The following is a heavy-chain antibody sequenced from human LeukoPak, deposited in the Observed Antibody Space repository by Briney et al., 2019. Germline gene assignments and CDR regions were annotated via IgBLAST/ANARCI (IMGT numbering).Heavy chain of an antibody. V-gene: IGHV3-74*01. CDR3: AGDLDPSPFNY. CDR1: GFTFSTYW. Sequence: GRSLRLSCAASGFTFSTYWMHWVRQAPGKGLVWASRINRDGSSTSYADSVRGRFTISRDNAKNTLYLQMNSLRAEDTALYYCAGDLDPSPFNYWGQGTLVTVSS. J-gene: IGHJ4*02. CDR2: INRDGSST.